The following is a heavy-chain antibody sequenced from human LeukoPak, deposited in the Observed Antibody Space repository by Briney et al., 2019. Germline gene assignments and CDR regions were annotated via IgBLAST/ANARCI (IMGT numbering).Heavy chain of an antibody. Sequence: GGSLRLSCAASGFTFSTYAMSWVRQSPGKGLEWVSTISSNGGSTYYADSVKGRFTISRDNSKNTLYLQMSSLRAEDTAVYYCVKDGYPYSSGWYAYFDYWGQGTLVTVSS. J-gene: IGHJ4*02. D-gene: IGHD6-19*01. CDR1: GFTFSTYA. CDR3: VKDGYPYSSGWYAYFDY. CDR2: ISSNGGST. V-gene: IGHV3-64D*06.